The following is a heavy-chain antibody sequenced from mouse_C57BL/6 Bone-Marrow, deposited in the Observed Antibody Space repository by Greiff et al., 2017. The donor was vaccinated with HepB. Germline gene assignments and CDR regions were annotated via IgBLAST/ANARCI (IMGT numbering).Heavy chain of an antibody. CDR3: ARHPSITGDFDV. J-gene: IGHJ1*03. V-gene: IGHV5-6*01. CDR2: ISSGGSYT. Sequence: VQLKESGGGLVKPGGSLKLSCAASGFTFSSYGMSWVRQTPDKRLEWVATISSGGSYTYYPDSVKGRFTISRDNAKNTLYLQMSSLKSEDTAMYYCARHPSITGDFDVWGTGTTVTVSS. CDR1: GFTFSSYG. D-gene: IGHD1-1*01.